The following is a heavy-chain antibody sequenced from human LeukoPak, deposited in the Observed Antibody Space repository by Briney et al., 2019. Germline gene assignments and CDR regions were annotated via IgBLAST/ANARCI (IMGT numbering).Heavy chain of an antibody. Sequence: PGGSLRLSCAASDFTFGAYTMNWVRQAPGKGLEWLSYISFSGDTIYYSDSVRGRFTISRHNAKNSLYLQMHSQRAEHTAVYQCAELGITMIGGVWGKGTTVTISS. CDR1: DFTFGAYT. D-gene: IGHD3-10*02. J-gene: IGHJ6*04. V-gene: IGHV3-48*01. CDR3: AELGITMIGGV. CDR2: ISFSGDTI.